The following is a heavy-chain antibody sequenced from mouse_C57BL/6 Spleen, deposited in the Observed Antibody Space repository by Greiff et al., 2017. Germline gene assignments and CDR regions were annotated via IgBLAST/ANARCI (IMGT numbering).Heavy chain of an antibody. CDR2: IYPGDGDT. Sequence: QVQLKQSGPELVKPGASVKISCKASGYAFRSSWMNWVKQRPGKGLEWIGRIYPGDGDTNYNGKFKGKATLTADKSSSTAYMQLSSLTSEDSAVYFCARDDYDGGAFDYWGQGTTLTVSS. V-gene: IGHV1-82*01. D-gene: IGHD2-4*01. J-gene: IGHJ2*01. CDR3: ARDDYDGGAFDY. CDR1: GYAFRSSW.